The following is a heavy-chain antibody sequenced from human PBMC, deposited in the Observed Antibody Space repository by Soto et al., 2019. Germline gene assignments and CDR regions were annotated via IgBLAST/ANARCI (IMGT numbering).Heavy chain of an antibody. J-gene: IGHJ3*02. D-gene: IGHD1-7*01. V-gene: IGHV3-15*01. CDR1: GFTFSNAW. Sequence: KTGGSLTLSCAASGFTFSNAWMSWVRQAPGKGLEWVGRIKSKTDGGTTDYAAPVKGRFTISRDDSKNTLYLQMNSLKTEDTAVYYCTRERYNWNLDAFDIWGQGTMVTVSS. CDR3: TRERYNWNLDAFDI. CDR2: IKSKTDGGTT.